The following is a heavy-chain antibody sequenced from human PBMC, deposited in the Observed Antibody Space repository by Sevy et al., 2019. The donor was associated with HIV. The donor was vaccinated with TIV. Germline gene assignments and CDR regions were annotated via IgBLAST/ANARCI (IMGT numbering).Heavy chain of an antibody. CDR3: ARYCSSTSCYGGAFDY. D-gene: IGHD2-2*01. CDR2: ISAYNGNK. Sequence: ASVKVSCKASGYTFTSYGISWVRQAPGQGLEWMGWISAYNGNKNYAQKLQGRVTMTTDTSTSTAYMGLRSLRSDDTAVDYCARYCSSTSCYGGAFDYWGQGTLVTVSS. CDR1: GYTFTSYG. V-gene: IGHV1-18*04. J-gene: IGHJ4*02.